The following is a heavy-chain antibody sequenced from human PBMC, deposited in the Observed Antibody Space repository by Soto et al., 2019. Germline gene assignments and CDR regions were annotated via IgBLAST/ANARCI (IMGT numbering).Heavy chain of an antibody. D-gene: IGHD2-15*01. Sequence: GGSLRLSCAASVFTFSSYWMSCVRHSPGKWLEWVANIKQDGSEKYYVDSVKGRFTISRDNAKNSLYLQMNSLRAEDTAVYYCARLYCSGGRPSSGSHYWGQATLVTRSS. CDR1: VFTFSSYW. V-gene: IGHV3-7*03. CDR3: ARLYCSGGRPSSGSHY. J-gene: IGHJ4*02. CDR2: IKQDGSEK.